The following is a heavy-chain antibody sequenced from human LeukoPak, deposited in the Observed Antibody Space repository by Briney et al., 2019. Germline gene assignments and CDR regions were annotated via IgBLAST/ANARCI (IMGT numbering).Heavy chain of an antibody. CDR3: ARDREATTNDY. Sequence: GGSLRLSCAASGFTFSSYSMNWVRQAPGKGLEWVSSISSSSSYIYYADSVKGRFTIFRDNAKNSLYLQMNSLRAEDTAVYYCARDREATTNDYWGQGTLVTVSS. D-gene: IGHD5-12*01. CDR2: ISSSSSYI. V-gene: IGHV3-21*01. J-gene: IGHJ4*02. CDR1: GFTFSSYS.